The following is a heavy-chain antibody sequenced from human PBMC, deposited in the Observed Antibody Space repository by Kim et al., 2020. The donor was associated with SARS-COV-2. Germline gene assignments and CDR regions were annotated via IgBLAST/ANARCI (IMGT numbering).Heavy chain of an antibody. CDR3: AHIARSRIQLWFDY. V-gene: IGHV2-5*01. Sequence: SPSLKSRLTITKDTSKNQVVLTMTNMDPVDTATYYCAHIARSRIQLWFDYWGQGTLVTVSS. D-gene: IGHD5-18*01. J-gene: IGHJ4*02.